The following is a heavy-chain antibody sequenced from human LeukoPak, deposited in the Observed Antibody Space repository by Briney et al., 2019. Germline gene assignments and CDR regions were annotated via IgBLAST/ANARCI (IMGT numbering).Heavy chain of an antibody. J-gene: IGHJ4*02. Sequence: GGSLRLSCAASGFTFSSYAMSWVRQAPGKGLEWVSVISGSGSDTYYADSVKGRFTISRDNSKNTLYLQVNSLRAEDTAVYYCAKDLTTSTMSVVMVPDYWGQGTLVTVSS. V-gene: IGHV3-23*01. D-gene: IGHD4-23*01. CDR1: GFTFSSYA. CDR3: AKDLTTSTMSVVMVPDY. CDR2: ISGSGSDT.